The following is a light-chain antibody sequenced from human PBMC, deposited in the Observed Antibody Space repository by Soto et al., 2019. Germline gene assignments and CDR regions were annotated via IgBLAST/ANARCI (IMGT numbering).Light chain of an antibody. V-gene: IGKV3-15*01. J-gene: IGKJ1*01. CDR2: GAS. CDR3: QQYSNWPSWT. CDR1: QSVSNF. Sequence: EKVMTHSPATLSISPGERATLSCRASQSVSNFLAWYQQKPGQAPRLLIYGASTRATGIPARFSGSGSGTEFTLTISSLQSEDFAVYYCQQYSNWPSWTFGQGTKVDI.